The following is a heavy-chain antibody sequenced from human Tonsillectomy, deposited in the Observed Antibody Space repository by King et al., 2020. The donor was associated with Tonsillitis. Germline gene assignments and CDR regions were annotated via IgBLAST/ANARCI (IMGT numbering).Heavy chain of an antibody. CDR3: ARGPLILGSSFDY. D-gene: IGHD1-26*01. J-gene: IGHJ4*02. CDR2: IYYSGST. V-gene: IGHV4-59*01. Sequence: QLQESGPGLVKPSETLSLTCTVSGGSISSYYWSWIRQPPGKGLEWIGYIYYSGSTNYNPSLKSRVTISVDTSKNQFSLKLSSVTAADTAVYYCARGPLILGSSFDYWGQGTLVTVSS. CDR1: GGSISSYY.